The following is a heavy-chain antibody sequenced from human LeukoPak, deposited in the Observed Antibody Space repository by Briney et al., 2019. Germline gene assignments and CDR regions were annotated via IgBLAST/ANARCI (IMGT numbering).Heavy chain of an antibody. V-gene: IGHV4-39*07. CDR3: ARRGYGDPFDY. CDR2: IYYSGST. CDR1: GGSINNYY. Sequence: SGTLSLTCTVSGGSINNYYWGWIRQPPGKGLEWIGSIYYSGSTYYNPSLKSRVTISVDTSKNQFSLKLSSVTAADTAVYYCARRGYGDPFDYWGQGTLVTVSS. J-gene: IGHJ4*02. D-gene: IGHD4-17*01.